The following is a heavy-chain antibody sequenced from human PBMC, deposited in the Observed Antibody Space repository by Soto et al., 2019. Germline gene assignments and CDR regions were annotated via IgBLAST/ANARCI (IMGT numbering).Heavy chain of an antibody. Sequence: EVQLVESGGGLVQPGGSLRLSCAASGFTFSSYWMHWVRQAPGKGLVWISRINTDGSSTSYVDSVQGRFTISRDNGKTTLFLQMNSLRGEDNAVYYCARRGSGVTRGLHYWGQGTLVTVSS. V-gene: IGHV3-74*01. J-gene: IGHJ4*02. CDR3: ARRGSGVTRGLHY. CDR2: INTDGSST. CDR1: GFTFSSYW. D-gene: IGHD2-15*01.